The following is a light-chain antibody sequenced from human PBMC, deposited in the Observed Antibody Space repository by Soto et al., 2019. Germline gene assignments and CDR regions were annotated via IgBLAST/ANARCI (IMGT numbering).Light chain of an antibody. V-gene: IGKV3-20*01. CDR3: QQYGSSGT. J-gene: IGKJ1*01. Sequence: EIVLTQSPDTLSLSPGEIATLSCRASQSVINNYLAWYQQKPGQAPRLLIYGASNRATGIPDRFSGSGSGTDFTLTISRLEPEDFAVYYCQQYGSSGTFGQGTKVDIK. CDR2: GAS. CDR1: QSVINNY.